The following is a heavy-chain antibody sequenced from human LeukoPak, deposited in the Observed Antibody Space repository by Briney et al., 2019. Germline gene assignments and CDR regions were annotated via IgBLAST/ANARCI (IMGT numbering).Heavy chain of an antibody. CDR3: AKEYCSNGVCYVGFDS. CDR1: GFTVSSNY. Sequence: GGSLRLSCAASGFTVSSNYMTWVRQGPGKGLEWVSSIRGDSRYTYYADSVKGRFIISRDNSKNTLNLRLNSLKAEDTAVYFRAKEYCSNGVCYVGFDSWGQGTLVTVSS. CDR2: IRGDSRYT. V-gene: IGHV3-53*01. J-gene: IGHJ4*02. D-gene: IGHD2-8*01.